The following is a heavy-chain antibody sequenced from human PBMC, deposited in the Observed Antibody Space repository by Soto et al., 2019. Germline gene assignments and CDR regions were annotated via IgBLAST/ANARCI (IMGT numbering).Heavy chain of an antibody. Sequence: QVQLVQSGAEVKKPGASVKVSCKASGYTFTSYYMHWVRQAPGQGLEWMGIINPSGGSTSYAQKFQGRVTMTSDTSTSTVYMELSSLRSEDTAVYYCARDRQWEGDFDYWGQGTLVTVSS. V-gene: IGHV1-46*01. D-gene: IGHD1-26*01. CDR1: GYTFTSYY. CDR3: ARDRQWEGDFDY. CDR2: INPSGGST. J-gene: IGHJ4*02.